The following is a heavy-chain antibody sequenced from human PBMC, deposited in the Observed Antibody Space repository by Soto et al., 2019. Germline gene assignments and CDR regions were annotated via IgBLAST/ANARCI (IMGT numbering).Heavy chain of an antibody. J-gene: IGHJ4*02. D-gene: IGHD7-27*01. CDR1: GYTFSSYA. Sequence: ASVKVSCKASGYTFSSYAMHWVRQAPGQRLEWMGWINAGYGNTKSSQKFQDRVTISRDTSASTAYMELTSLRSEDTAVYYCPRDTGDGTFDFWGQGTLVTVSS. V-gene: IGHV1-3*01. CDR3: PRDTGDGTFDF. CDR2: INAGYGNT.